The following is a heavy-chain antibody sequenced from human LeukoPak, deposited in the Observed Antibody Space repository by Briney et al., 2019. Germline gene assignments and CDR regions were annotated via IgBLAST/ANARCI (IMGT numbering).Heavy chain of an antibody. D-gene: IGHD3-16*01. V-gene: IGHV4-4*02. Sequence: PSETLSLTCAVSGGSISSINWWSWVRQPPGKGLEWIGRIYTSGSTNYNPSLKSRVTMSVDTSKNQFSLKLSSVTAADTAVYYCARDGPSQWGGPSGNDYWGQGTLVTVSS. CDR3: ARDGPSQWGGPSGNDY. CDR2: IYTSGST. CDR1: GGSISSINW. J-gene: IGHJ4*02.